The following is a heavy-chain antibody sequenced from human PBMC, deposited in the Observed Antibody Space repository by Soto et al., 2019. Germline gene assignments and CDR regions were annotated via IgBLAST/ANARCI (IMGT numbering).Heavy chain of an antibody. CDR3: ARSVRGVMSYGVDV. V-gene: IGHV4-39*01. Sequence: PSETLSLTCTVSGGPISTSSFYWGWIRQPPGKGLEWIGSIYYSGSTYYNPSLKSRVTISVDTSKNQFSLKLSSVTAADTAVYFCARSVRGVMSYGVDVWGQGTTVTVSS. D-gene: IGHD3-10*01. CDR2: IYYSGST. J-gene: IGHJ6*02. CDR1: GGPISTSSFY.